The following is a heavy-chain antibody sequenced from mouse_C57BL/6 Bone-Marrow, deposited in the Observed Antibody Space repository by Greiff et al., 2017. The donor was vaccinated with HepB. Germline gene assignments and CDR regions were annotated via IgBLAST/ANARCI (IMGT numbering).Heavy chain of an antibody. CDR3: TRDRLRPYYYAMDY. D-gene: IGHD2-2*01. CDR1: GFTFSSYA. V-gene: IGHV5-9-1*02. J-gene: IGHJ4*01. CDR2: ISSGGDYI. Sequence: EVQVVESGEGLVKPGGSLKLSCAASGFTFSSYAMSWVRQTPEKRLEWVAYISSGGDYIYYADTVKGRFTISRDNARNTLYLQMSSMKSEDTAMYYCTRDRLRPYYYAMDYWGQGTSVTVSS.